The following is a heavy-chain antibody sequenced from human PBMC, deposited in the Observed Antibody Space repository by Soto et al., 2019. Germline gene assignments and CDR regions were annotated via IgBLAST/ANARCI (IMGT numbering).Heavy chain of an antibody. CDR2: ISSSGSTI. CDR1: GFTFSDYY. Sequence: GGSLRLSCAASGFTFSDYYMSWIRQAPGKGLEWVSYISSSGSTIYYADSVKGRFTISRDNAKNSLYLQMNSLRAEDTAVYHCARDGDEYSSSWYGNWFDPWGQGTLVTVSS. J-gene: IGHJ5*02. V-gene: IGHV3-11*01. CDR3: ARDGDEYSSSWYGNWFDP. D-gene: IGHD6-13*01.